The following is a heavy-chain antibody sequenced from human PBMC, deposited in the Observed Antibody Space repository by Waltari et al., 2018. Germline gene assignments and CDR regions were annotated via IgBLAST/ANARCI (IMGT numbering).Heavy chain of an antibody. CDR2: IYHSGST. D-gene: IGHD4-17*01. Sequence: QVQLQESGPGLVKPSETLSLTCAVSGYSISSGYYWGWIRQPPGKGLEWIGSIYHSGSTSYTPSLKSLGTISVDTSKNQFSLKLSSVTAADTAVYYCARVGYGDYGNWFDPWGQGTLVTVSS. CDR1: GYSISSGYY. CDR3: ARVGYGDYGNWFDP. V-gene: IGHV4-38-2*01. J-gene: IGHJ5*02.